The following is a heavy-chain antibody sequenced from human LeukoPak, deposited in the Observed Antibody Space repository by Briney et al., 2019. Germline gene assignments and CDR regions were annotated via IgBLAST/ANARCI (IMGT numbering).Heavy chain of an antibody. CDR1: GFTVSRNY. CDR2: IYSGGTT. D-gene: IGHD3-16*02. Sequence: GGSLRLSCAASGFTVSRNYMSWVRQAPGRGLEWVSVIYSGGTTYYADSVKGRFTISRDISKNTLYLQMNSLTAEDTAVYFCARGGYSYGSRYYFDYWGQGTLVTVFS. J-gene: IGHJ4*02. CDR3: ARGGYSYGSRYYFDY. V-gene: IGHV3-53*01.